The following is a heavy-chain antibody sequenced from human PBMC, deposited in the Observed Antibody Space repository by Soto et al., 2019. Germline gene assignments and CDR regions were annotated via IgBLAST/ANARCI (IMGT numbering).Heavy chain of an antibody. CDR3: ARGRIAAAGTNYYYGMDV. D-gene: IGHD6-13*01. Sequence: SETLSLTCTVSGGSISSYYWSWIRQPPGKGLEWIGYIYYSGSTNYNPSLKSRVTISVDTSKNQFSLKLSSVTAADTAVYYCARGRIAAAGTNYYYGMDVWGQGTTVTVSS. CDR1: GGSISSYY. J-gene: IGHJ6*02. CDR2: IYYSGST. V-gene: IGHV4-59*01.